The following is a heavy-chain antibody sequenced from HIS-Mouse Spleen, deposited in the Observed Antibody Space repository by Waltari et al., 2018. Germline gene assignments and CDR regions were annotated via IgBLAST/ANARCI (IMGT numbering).Heavy chain of an antibody. CDR1: GGSISSSSYY. Sequence: QLQLQESGPGLLKPSETLSLTCTVSGGSISSSSYYRGWIRQPPGKGLEWIGSIDYSGSTYYNPSLKSRVTISVDTSKNQFSLKLSSVTAADTAVYYCAREIPYSSSWYDWYFDLWGRGTLVTVSS. CDR2: IDYSGST. V-gene: IGHV4-39*07. D-gene: IGHD6-13*01. J-gene: IGHJ2*01. CDR3: AREIPYSSSWYDWYFDL.